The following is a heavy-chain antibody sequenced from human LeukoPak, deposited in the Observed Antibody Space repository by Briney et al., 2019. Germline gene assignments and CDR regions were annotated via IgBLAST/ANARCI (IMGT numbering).Heavy chain of an antibody. Sequence: GGSLRLSCAASGFTFSNYSMNWVRQAPGKGLEWVSSISSSSSYIYYADSVKGRFTVSRDNAKNSLYLQMNSLRAEDTAVYYCARDQRYSSGWLVYWGQGTLVTVSS. CDR1: GFTFSNYS. V-gene: IGHV3-21*01. CDR3: ARDQRYSSGWLVY. J-gene: IGHJ4*02. D-gene: IGHD6-19*01. CDR2: ISSSSSYI.